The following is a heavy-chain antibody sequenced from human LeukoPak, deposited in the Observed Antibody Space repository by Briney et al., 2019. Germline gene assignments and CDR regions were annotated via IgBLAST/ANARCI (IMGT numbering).Heavy chain of an antibody. Sequence: GGSLRLSCAASGFIFQDFGMSWVRQAPGKGLEWVSGLNWNGGITDYADSVKGRFTISRDNAKNSLYLEMHSLRAEDTALYYRARDGGYCSSSTCYTLDYWGQGVLVTVSS. CDR1: GFIFQDFG. J-gene: IGHJ4*02. CDR3: ARDGGYCSSSTCYTLDY. V-gene: IGHV3-20*04. D-gene: IGHD2-2*02. CDR2: LNWNGGIT.